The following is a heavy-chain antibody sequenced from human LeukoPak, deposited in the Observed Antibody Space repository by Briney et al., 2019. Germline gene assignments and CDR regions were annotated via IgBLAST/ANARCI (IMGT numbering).Heavy chain of an antibody. J-gene: IGHJ4*02. V-gene: IGHV3-53*01. Sequence: GGSLRLSCAASGFTVSSNYMSWVRQAPGKGLEWVSVIYSGGSTYYADSAKGRFTISRDNSKNTLYLQMNSLRAEDTAVYYCARDRGRYSSGWYFDYWGQGTLVTVSS. CDR1: GFTVSSNY. CDR2: IYSGGST. D-gene: IGHD6-19*01. CDR3: ARDRGRYSSGWYFDY.